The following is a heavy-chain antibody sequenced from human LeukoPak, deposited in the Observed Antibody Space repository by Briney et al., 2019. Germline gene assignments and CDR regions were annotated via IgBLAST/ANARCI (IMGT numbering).Heavy chain of an antibody. D-gene: IGHD3-22*01. CDR2: INPNSGGT. V-gene: IGHV1-2*02. CDR1: GYTFTGYY. CDR3: ATARYYYDSSGYYSHYFDY. J-gene: IGHJ4*02. Sequence: ASVNVSCKASGYTFTGYYMHWVRQAPGQGLEWMGWINPNSGGTNYAQKFQGRVTMTRDTSISTAYMELSRLRSDDTAVYYCATARYYYDSSGYYSHYFDYWGQGTLVTVSS.